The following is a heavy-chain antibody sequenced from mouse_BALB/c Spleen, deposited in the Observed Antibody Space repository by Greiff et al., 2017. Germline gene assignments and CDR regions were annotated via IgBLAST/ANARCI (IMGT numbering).Heavy chain of an antibody. Sequence: QVQLQQPGAELVRPGASVKLSCKASGYAFSSYWMNWVKQRPGQGLEWIGQIYPGDGDTNYNGKFKGKATLTADKSSSTAYMQLSSLTSEDSAVYFCARLEALYAMDYWGQGTSVTVSS. CDR1: GYAFSSYW. D-gene: IGHD3-1*01. CDR2: IYPGDGDT. CDR3: ARLEALYAMDY. J-gene: IGHJ4*01. V-gene: IGHV1-80*01.